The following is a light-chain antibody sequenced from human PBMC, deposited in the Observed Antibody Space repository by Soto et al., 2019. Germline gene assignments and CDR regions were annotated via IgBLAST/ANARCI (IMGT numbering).Light chain of an antibody. CDR1: QGVGKY. CDR3: LQYNSYPQT. CDR2: ATS. J-gene: IGKJ2*01. Sequence: DIQMTQSPSSLSASVGERVTITCRASQGVGKYLAWFQQRPGQAPKSLIYATSTLQTGGPSRFSGSGSVTDFTLTISSLQPEDVATYYCLQYNSYPQTFGQGTKLEIK. V-gene: IGKV1-16*01.